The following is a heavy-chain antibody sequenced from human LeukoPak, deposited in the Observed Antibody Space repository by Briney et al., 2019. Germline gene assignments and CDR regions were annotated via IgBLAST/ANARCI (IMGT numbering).Heavy chain of an antibody. CDR1: RGSISPYY. J-gene: IGHJ4*02. CDR2: IYYIGTT. CDR3: ARGGFESCSVGSCLLGNY. D-gene: IGHD2-15*01. V-gene: IGHV4-59*01. Sequence: SETLSLTCTVSRGSISPYYWSWIRQSPGKGLEWIGYIYYIGTTNYNPSLQSRVTMSVDTSTNQFTLNLASVTAADTAVYYCARGGFESCSVGSCLLGNYWGQGILVAVSS.